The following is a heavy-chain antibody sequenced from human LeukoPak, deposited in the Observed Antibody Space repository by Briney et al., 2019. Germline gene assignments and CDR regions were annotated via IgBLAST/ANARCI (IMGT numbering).Heavy chain of an antibody. V-gene: IGHV3-21*01. CDR3: ARERMDYYGMDV. J-gene: IGHJ6*02. CDR2: ISSSSSYI. D-gene: IGHD2-8*01. CDR1: GXTFSSYS. Sequence: GGSLRLSWAASGXTFSSYSMNWVRQAPGKGLEWVSSISSSSSYIYYADSVKGRFTISRDNAKNSLYLQMNSLRAEDTAVYYCARERMDYYGMDVWGQGTTVTVSS.